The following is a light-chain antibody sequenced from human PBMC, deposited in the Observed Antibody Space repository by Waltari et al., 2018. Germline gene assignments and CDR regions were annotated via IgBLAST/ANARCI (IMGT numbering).Light chain of an antibody. Sequence: EIVMTQSPATLSVSPGERATLSCRASQSIDTYLAWYQQKPGQAPRILIYGASTRATGISARFTGSGSGTEFTLTISSLQSEDCAVYYCQQYNRWRTFGQGTKVEIK. CDR1: QSIDTY. CDR2: GAS. CDR3: QQYNRWRT. J-gene: IGKJ1*01. V-gene: IGKV3-15*01.